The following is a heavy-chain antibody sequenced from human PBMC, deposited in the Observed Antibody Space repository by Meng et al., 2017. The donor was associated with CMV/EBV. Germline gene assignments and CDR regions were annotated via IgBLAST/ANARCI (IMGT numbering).Heavy chain of an antibody. CDR1: GGSISSYY. V-gene: IGHV4-59*01. CDR2: IYYSGST. J-gene: IGHJ6*02. CDR3: ARERVLYYDILTGWLGYYGMDV. Sequence: SETLSLTCTVSGGSISSYYWSWIRQPPGKGLEWIGYIYYSGSTNYNPSLKSRVTIPVDTSKNQFSLKLSSVTAADTAVYYCARERVLYYDILTGWLGYYGMDVWGQGTTVTVSS. D-gene: IGHD3-9*01.